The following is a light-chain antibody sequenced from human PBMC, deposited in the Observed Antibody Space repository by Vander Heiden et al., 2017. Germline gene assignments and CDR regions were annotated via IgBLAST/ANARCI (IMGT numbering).Light chain of an antibody. CDR1: RDINVTTYK. V-gene: IGLV5-45*02. Sequence: QAVLTQPSSLSASPGASASLTCTLPRDINVTTYKISWYQQRPGSPPQYLLRYKSDSDKHQASGVPSRFSGSKDISANAGILLISGLQSEDESDYYCLIWHRNTYIFGTGTKVTVL. J-gene: IGLJ1*01. CDR2: YKSDSDK. CDR3: LIWHRNTYI.